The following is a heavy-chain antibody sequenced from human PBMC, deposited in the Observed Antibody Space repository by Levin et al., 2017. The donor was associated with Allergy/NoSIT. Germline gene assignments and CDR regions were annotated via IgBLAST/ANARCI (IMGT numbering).Heavy chain of an antibody. Sequence: PSASVKVSCKVSGSSFTTYWIGWVRQMPGKGLEWMGIIYPGDSDTRYSPSFQGQVTISADKSISTAYLQWSSLKASDTAMYYCARPGGTAGFQYWGQGTLVTVSS. V-gene: IGHV5-51*01. D-gene: IGHD1-26*01. CDR1: GSSFTTYW. J-gene: IGHJ1*01. CDR2: IYPGDSDT. CDR3: ARPGGTAGFQY.